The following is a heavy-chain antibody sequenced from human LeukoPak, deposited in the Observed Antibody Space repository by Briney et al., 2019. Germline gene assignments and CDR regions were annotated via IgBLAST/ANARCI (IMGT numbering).Heavy chain of an antibody. CDR1: GGSLSSYY. J-gene: IGHJ4*02. CDR3: ARDGGGNSRPFDY. Sequence: SETLSLTCTVSGGSLSSYYWSWIRQPPGKGLEWIGNIYYSGSTNYNPSLKSRVTISVDTSKNQFSLKVSSVTAADTAVYYCARDGGGNSRPFDYWGRGTPVTVSS. CDR2: IYYSGST. V-gene: IGHV4-59*01. D-gene: IGHD4-23*01.